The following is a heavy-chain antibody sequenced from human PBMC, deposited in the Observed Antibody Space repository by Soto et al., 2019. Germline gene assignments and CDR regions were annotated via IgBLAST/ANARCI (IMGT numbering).Heavy chain of an antibody. V-gene: IGHV4-38-2*01. D-gene: IGHD2-15*01. CDR3: ARTAVASTRYCSGGSCYNYFDY. Sequence: KTSETLSLTCAVSGYSISSGYYWGWIRQPPGKGLEWIGSIYHSGSTYCNPSLKSRVTISVDTSKNQFSLKLSSVTAADTAVYYCARTAVASTRYCSGGSCYNYFDYWGQGTLVTVSS. J-gene: IGHJ4*02. CDR1: GYSISSGYY. CDR2: IYHSGST.